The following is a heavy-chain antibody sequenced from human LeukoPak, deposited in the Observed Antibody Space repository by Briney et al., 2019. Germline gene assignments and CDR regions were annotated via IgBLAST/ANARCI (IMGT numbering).Heavy chain of an antibody. CDR3: VRDPTGALDY. V-gene: IGHV3-74*01. J-gene: IGHJ4*01. Sequence: GGSLRLSCAASGFPFSNYWMHWVRQVPGEGLVWVSRMNTDGRITSYADSVKGRFTISRDNAKYVLFLQMNSLRAEDSAVYYCVRDPTGALDYWGQGTLVTVSS. D-gene: IGHD1-26*01. CDR2: MNTDGRIT. CDR1: GFPFSNYW.